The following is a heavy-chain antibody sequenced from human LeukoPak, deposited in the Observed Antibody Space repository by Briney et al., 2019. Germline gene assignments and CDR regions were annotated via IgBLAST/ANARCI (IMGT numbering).Heavy chain of an antibody. V-gene: IGHV4-59*01. CDR3: ARDTLHGYRPYYYYGMDV. CDR2: IYYSGST. Sequence: KPSETLSLTCTVSGGSISSYYWSWIRQPPGKGLEWIGYIYYSGSTNYNPSLKSRVTISVDTSKNQFSLKLSSVTAADTAVYYCARDTLHGYRPYYYYGMDVWGQGTTVTVSS. D-gene: IGHD3-16*02. J-gene: IGHJ6*02. CDR1: GGSISSYY.